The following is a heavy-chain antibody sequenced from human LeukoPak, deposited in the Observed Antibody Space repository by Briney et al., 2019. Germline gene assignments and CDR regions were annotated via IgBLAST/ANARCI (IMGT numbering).Heavy chain of an antibody. CDR2: INYSGST. CDR1: GGSISSSGYY. V-gene: IGHV4-39*01. CDR3: ASRQRYSSSWYFDY. D-gene: IGHD6-13*01. Sequence: SETLSLTCTVSGGSISSSGYYWGWIRQPPGKGLEWIGNINYSGSTYYNPSLKSRVTMSVDTSKNQFSLKLNSATAADTAVYYCASRQRYSSSWYFDYWGQGTLVTVSS. J-gene: IGHJ4*02.